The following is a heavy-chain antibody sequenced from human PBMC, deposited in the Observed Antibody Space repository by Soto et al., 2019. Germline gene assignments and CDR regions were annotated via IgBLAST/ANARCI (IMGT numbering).Heavy chain of an antibody. CDR1: GFTFSSYS. J-gene: IGHJ6*02. V-gene: IGHV3-48*02. D-gene: IGHD6-13*01. CDR3: ARASPDNPYCSSVYYYYYGIDF. CDR2: ISSSSSTI. Sequence: GGSLRLSCAASGFTFSSYSMNWVRQAPGKGLEWVSYISSSSSTIYYADSVKGRITISTDNAKNSMYLQMNSMRDQDPAVYYFARASPDNPYCSSVYYYYYGIDFWGQGTMVTVSS.